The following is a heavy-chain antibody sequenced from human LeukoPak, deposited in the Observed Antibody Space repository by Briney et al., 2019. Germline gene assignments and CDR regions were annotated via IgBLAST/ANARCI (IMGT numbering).Heavy chain of an antibody. CDR2: INHSGST. V-gene: IGHV4-34*01. CDR1: GGSFSGYY. Sequence: SETLSLTCAVYGGSFSGYYWSWIRQPPGKGLEWIGEINHSGSTNYNPSLKSRVTISVGTSKNQFSLKLSSVTAADTAVYYCARPTYDYVWGSYRAYGMDVWGQGTTVTVSS. D-gene: IGHD3-16*02. J-gene: IGHJ6*02. CDR3: ARPTYDYVWGSYRAYGMDV.